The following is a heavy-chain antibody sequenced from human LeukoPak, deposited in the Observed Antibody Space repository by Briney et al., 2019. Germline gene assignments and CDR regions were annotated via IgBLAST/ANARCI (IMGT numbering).Heavy chain of an antibody. D-gene: IGHD3-10*01. Sequence: PSETLSLTCAVYGGSFRGHYWSWIRQPPGKGLEWIGEINHSGSTNYNPSFKSRVTISVDTSKNQFSLKLSSVTAADTAVYYCARVQYGSGSLDYWGQGTLVTVSS. CDR1: GGSFRGHY. CDR2: INHSGST. CDR3: ARVQYGSGSLDY. V-gene: IGHV4-34*01. J-gene: IGHJ4*02.